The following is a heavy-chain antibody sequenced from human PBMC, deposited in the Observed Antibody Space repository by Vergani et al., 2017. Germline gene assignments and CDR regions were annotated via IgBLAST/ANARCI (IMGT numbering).Heavy chain of an antibody. CDR3: ARSIGYCAGATCRAYYFDH. CDR1: GYIFKNYY. D-gene: IGHD2-21*01. Sequence: VQLVQSGAEVRKPGASVTVSCTASGYIFKNYYIHWLRQAPGQAFEWMGILNPTTGHTTSAQKFMGRVDMTRDPSTDTSTRTVQMTLSSLRSEDTAVDDCARSIGYCAGATCRAYYFDHWGQGTRVTVSS. CDR2: LNPTTGHT. J-gene: IGHJ5*02. V-gene: IGHV1-46*02.